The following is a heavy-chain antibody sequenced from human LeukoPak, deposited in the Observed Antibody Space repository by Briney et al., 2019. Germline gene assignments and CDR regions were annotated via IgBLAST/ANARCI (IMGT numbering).Heavy chain of an antibody. CDR2: ISRDSAFV. CDR1: GFTFSAYD. D-gene: IGHD6-13*01. V-gene: IGHV3-21*04. J-gene: IGHJ6*02. CDR3: ARVYMQQLVPPYGMDV. Sequence: GGSLRLSCAASGFTFSAYDMNWVRQAPGKGLEWVSYISRDSAFVYYADSVKGRLTISRDNAKNSLYLQMESPRGEDTAIYYCARVYMQQLVPPYGMDVWGQGTTVTVSS.